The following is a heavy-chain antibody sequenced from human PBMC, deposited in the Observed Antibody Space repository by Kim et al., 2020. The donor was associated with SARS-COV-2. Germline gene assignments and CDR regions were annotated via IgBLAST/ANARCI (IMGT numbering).Heavy chain of an antibody. CDR2: ISGSGGST. V-gene: IGHV3-23*01. CDR1: GFTFSSYA. J-gene: IGHJ4*02. CDR3: AKDRNGYSGYVESFDY. D-gene: IGHD5-12*01. Sequence: GGSLRLSCAASGFTFSSYAMSWVRQAPGKGLEWVSAISGSGGSTYYADSVKGRFTISRDNSKNTLYLQMNSLRAEDTAVYYCAKDRNGYSGYVESFDYWGQGTLVTVSS.